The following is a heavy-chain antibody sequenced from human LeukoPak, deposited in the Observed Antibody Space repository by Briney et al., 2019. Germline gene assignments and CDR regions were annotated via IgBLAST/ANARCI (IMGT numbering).Heavy chain of an antibody. J-gene: IGHJ4*02. CDR1: AFTFSRYG. V-gene: IGHV3-30*02. CDR3: AREVDTADY. Sequence: GGSLRLSCAASAFTFSRYGMHWVRQAPGKGLEWVTFIRYDGSKKYYADSVKGRFTISRDNSKNTLYLQMNSLRAEDTAVYYCAREVDTADYWGQGTLVTVSS. CDR2: IRYDGSKK. D-gene: IGHD5-18*01.